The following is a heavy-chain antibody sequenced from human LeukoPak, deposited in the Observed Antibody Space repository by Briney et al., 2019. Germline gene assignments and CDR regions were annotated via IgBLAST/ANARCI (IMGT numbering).Heavy chain of an antibody. CDR2: ISSSSSYI. CDR1: GFTFSSYS. J-gene: IGHJ4*02. V-gene: IGHV3-21*01. CDR3: ARAHATDIAAAETPFDY. Sequence: GGSLRLSCAASGFTFSSYSMNWVRQAPGKGLEWVSSISSSSSYIYYADSVKGRFTISRDNAKNSLYLQMNSLRAEDTAVYYCARAHATDIAAAETPFDYWGQGTLVTVSS. D-gene: IGHD6-13*01.